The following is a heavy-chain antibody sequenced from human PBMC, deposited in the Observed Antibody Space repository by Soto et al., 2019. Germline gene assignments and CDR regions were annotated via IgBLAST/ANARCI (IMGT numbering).Heavy chain of an antibody. CDR2: IYATGTT. CDR1: GASISGFY. J-gene: IGHJ5*02. CDR3: VRDGTKTLRDWFDP. D-gene: IGHD1-1*01. Sequence: SETLSLTCTVSGASISGFYWSWIRKSAGKGLEWIGRIYATGTTDYNPSLKSRVMMSVDTSKKQFSLKLGSVTAADTAVYYCVRDGTKTLRDWFDPWGQGISVTVSS. V-gene: IGHV4-4*07.